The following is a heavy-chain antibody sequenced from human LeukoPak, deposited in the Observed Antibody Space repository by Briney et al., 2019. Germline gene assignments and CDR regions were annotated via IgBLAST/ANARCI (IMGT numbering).Heavy chain of an antibody. CDR3: ARDDLDCSGGTCYPDDF. CDR1: GYTFSSYG. D-gene: IGHD2-15*01. J-gene: IGHJ4*02. CDR2: ISAYNGNI. Sequence: ASVKVPCKASGYTFSSYGISWVRQAPGQGLEWMGWISAYNGNIKYAQKFQGRVTMTTDTSTSTAYMELRSLRSDDTAMYFCARDDLDCSGGTCYPDDFWGQGTLVTVSS. V-gene: IGHV1-18*01.